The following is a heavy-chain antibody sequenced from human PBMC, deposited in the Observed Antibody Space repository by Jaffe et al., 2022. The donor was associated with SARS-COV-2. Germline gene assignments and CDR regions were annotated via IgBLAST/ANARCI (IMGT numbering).Heavy chain of an antibody. D-gene: IGHD3-10*01. Sequence: EVQLLESGGGLVQPGGSLRLSCAASGFTFSSYAMSWVRQAPGKGLEWVSAISGSGGSTYYADSVKGRFTISRDNSKNTLYLQMNSLRAEDTAVYYCAKDGGYYNPPHRLDYFDYWGQGTLVTVSS. CDR2: ISGSGGST. J-gene: IGHJ4*02. V-gene: IGHV3-23*01. CDR1: GFTFSSYA. CDR3: AKDGGYYNPPHRLDYFDY.